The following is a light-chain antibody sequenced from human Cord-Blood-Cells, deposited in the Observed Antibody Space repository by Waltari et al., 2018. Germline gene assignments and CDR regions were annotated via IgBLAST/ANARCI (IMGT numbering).Light chain of an antibody. CDR2: DVS. CDR1: SSDSGLYNY. J-gene: IGLJ3*02. V-gene: IGLV2-14*03. Sequence: QSALAQPASVSGSPGPSITIYCYGTSSDSGLYNYVSWYQHHPGKAPKLMIYDVSQRPSGVSDRFSGSKSGNTASLTISGLQAEDEADYYCNSYTGSSSWVFGGGTKVTVL. CDR3: NSYTGSSSWV.